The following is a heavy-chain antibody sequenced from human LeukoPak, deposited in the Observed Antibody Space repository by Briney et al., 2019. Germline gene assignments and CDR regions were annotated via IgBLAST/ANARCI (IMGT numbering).Heavy chain of an antibody. V-gene: IGHV4-34*01. CDR3: ARAVPAAHYYYYGMDV. J-gene: IGHJ6*02. Sequence: SETLSLTCAVYGGSFSGYYWSWIRQPPGKGLEWIGEINHSGSTNYNPSLKSRLTISVDTSKNQFSLKLSSVTAADTAVYYCARAVPAAHYYYYGMDVWGQGTTVTVSS. D-gene: IGHD2-2*01. CDR1: GGSFSGYY. CDR2: INHSGST.